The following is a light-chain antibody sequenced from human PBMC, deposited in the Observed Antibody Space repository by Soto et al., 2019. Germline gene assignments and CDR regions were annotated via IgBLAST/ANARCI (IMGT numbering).Light chain of an antibody. CDR2: GAS. J-gene: IGKJ1*01. Sequence: ELVLTQSPGTLSLSPGERATLSCRASQSVSSSYLAWYQQKPGQAPRLLIYGASSRATGIPDRFSGSGSGTDFTLTINRLEPEDFAVYYCHQYGSSPPTWTFGQGTKVEIK. CDR3: HQYGSSPPTWT. CDR1: QSVSSSY. V-gene: IGKV3-20*01.